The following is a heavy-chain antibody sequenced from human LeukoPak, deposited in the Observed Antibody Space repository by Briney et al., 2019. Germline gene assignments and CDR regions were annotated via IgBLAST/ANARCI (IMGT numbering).Heavy chain of an antibody. Sequence: GGSLRLSCTTTGFTSSIYSMHWVRQAPGKGLEWVAVMSYDGVDEYYADSVKGRFTIFRDNSKDTLYLRLNALTADDTAVYYCATEWAGATRRFEHWGQGTLVTVSS. CDR3: ATEWAGATRRFEH. D-gene: IGHD1-26*01. J-gene: IGHJ4*02. V-gene: IGHV3-30*04. CDR1: GFTSSIYS. CDR2: MSYDGVDE.